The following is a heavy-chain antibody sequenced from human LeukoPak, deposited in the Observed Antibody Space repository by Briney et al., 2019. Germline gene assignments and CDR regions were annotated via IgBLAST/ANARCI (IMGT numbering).Heavy chain of an antibody. CDR3: ARFNPAAGSFCFDY. CDR1: GGSISSSSYY. J-gene: IGHJ4*02. D-gene: IGHD6-13*01. CDR2: IYYSGST. V-gene: IGHV4-39*01. Sequence: SETLSLTCTVSGGSISSSSYYWAWIRQPPGKGLEWIGNIYYSGSTYYNPSLKSRVTMSVDTSKNQFSLKLSSVTAADTPVYYCARFNPAAGSFCFDYWGQGTLVTVSS.